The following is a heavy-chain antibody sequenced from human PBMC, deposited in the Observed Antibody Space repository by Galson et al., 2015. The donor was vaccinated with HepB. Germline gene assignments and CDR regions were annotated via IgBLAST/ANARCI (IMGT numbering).Heavy chain of an antibody. J-gene: IGHJ4*02. Sequence: SLRLSCAASGFTFRIFTMHWVRQAPGKGLEWVATTSSLGDILYYTDSVRGRFTISRDNPNNILSLQMNSLRAEDTAVYYCTRDAMGRGSGSYSAFDYWGQGTLVTVSS. CDR2: TSSLGDIL. D-gene: IGHD1-26*01. CDR1: GFTFRIFT. V-gene: IGHV3-30-3*01. CDR3: TRDAMGRGSGSYSAFDY.